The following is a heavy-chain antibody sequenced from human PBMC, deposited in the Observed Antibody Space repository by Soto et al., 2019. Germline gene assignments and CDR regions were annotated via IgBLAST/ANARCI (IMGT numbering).Heavy chain of an antibody. D-gene: IGHD3-22*01. V-gene: IGHV4-59*01. CDR1: AGSITTSY. CDR3: ASSGIVGREVNTWFDP. CDR2: ISYRGST. J-gene: IGHJ5*02. Sequence: SETLSLTCTVSAGSITTSYWSWIRQPLGKALEWIGYISYRGSTNYNPPLKSRLTISIDTSKSQIFLKLTSMTTADTAVYYCASSGIVGREVNTWFDPWGQGTLVTVSS.